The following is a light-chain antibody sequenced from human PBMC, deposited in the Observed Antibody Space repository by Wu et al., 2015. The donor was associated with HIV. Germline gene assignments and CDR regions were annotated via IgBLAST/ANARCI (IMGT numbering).Light chain of an antibody. V-gene: IGKV3-15*01. Sequence: EIVLTQSPGTLSLSPGERATLSCRASQSVSSSYLAWYQQKPGQAPRLLIYGASSRATGIPARFSGFGSETEFILTISGLQSEDFAVYYCQQYNDWPRTFGPGTKVEIK. J-gene: IGKJ1*01. CDR3: QQYNDWPRT. CDR1: QSVSSSY. CDR2: GAS.